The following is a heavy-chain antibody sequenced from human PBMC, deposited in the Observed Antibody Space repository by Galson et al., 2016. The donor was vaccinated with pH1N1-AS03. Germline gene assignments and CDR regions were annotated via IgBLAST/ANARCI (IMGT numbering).Heavy chain of an antibody. CDR1: GFTFSSYS. V-gene: IGHV3-48*01. Sequence: SLRLSCAASGFTFSSYSMNWVRQAPGKGLEWVSYISSSSSTIYYADSVKGRFTISRDNAKNSLYLQMNSLRAEDTAVYYCARGGISYGSGSYYPAFDYWGQGTLVTVSS. D-gene: IGHD3-10*01. J-gene: IGHJ4*02. CDR2: ISSSSSTI. CDR3: ARGGISYGSGSYYPAFDY.